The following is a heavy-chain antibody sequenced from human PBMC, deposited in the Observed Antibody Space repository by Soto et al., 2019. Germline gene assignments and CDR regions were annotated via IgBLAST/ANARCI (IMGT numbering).Heavy chain of an antibody. D-gene: IGHD3-22*01. Sequence: QVQLVQSGAEVKKPGASVKVSCKASGYTFTSYGISWVRQAPGQGLEWMGWISAYNGNTNYAQKLQGRVIMTTDTATSTADMELRSLRSDDTAVYYCARGPPSYYDSSGYYKYFDYWGQGTLVTVSS. CDR2: ISAYNGNT. CDR3: ARGPPSYYDSSGYYKYFDY. CDR1: GYTFTSYG. J-gene: IGHJ4*02. V-gene: IGHV1-18*01.